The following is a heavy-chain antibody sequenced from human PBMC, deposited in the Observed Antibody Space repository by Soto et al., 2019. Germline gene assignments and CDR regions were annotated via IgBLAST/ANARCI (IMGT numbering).Heavy chain of an antibody. CDR2: IIPILGIA. CDR3: ARAPMVRGPDYYYYGMDV. J-gene: IGHJ6*02. CDR1: GYTFTSYG. D-gene: IGHD3-10*01. Sequence: AASVKVSCKASGYTFTSYGISWVRQAPGQGLEWMGRIIPILGIANYAQKFQGRVTITADKSTSTAYMELSSLRSEDTAVYYCARAPMVRGPDYYYYGMDVWGQGTTVTVSS. V-gene: IGHV1-69*04.